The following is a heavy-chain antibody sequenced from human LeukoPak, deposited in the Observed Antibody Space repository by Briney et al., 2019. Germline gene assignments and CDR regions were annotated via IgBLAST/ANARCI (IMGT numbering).Heavy chain of an antibody. Sequence: NPSETLSLTCGVYGGSSSGHYWTWIRQPPGKGLEWIGEINHLGSTDYNPSLESRVTISVDTSKNHFSLKLRSVTAAETAVYYCASPATGNKDGFDYWGRGTVVSVFS. CDR2: INHLGST. CDR3: ASPATGNKDGFDY. V-gene: IGHV4-34*01. D-gene: IGHD6-13*01. J-gene: IGHJ4*02. CDR1: GGSSSGHY.